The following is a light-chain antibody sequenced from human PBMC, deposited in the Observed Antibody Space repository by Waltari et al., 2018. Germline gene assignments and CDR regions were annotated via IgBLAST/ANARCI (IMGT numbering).Light chain of an antibody. CDR3: SSYAGNNSWV. CDR1: SYDVGTSNY. CDR2: EVT. J-gene: IGLJ3*02. Sequence: QSALTQPPSASGSPGQSVTISCTGSSYDVGTSNYVCWYQQHPGKAPKLMIYEVTKRPSGVPDRFSGSRSGNTASLTVSGLQAEDEAYYYCSSYAGNNSWVFGGGTRLAVL. V-gene: IGLV2-8*01.